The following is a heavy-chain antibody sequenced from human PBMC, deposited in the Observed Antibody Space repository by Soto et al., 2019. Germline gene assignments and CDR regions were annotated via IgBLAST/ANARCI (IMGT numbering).Heavy chain of an antibody. V-gene: IGHV4-59*11. J-gene: IGHJ4*03. Sequence: SETLSLTCFVSGDSITSHHWSWIRLFPGQGLEWIAYTSYTENTNYNPSLLSRVTISLVTCKNQLSLMLTSMTAADTAVYYCARDMHAGFTHYLDPWGQGTLVTVSS. D-gene: IGHD2-8*01. CDR1: GDSITSHH. CDR2: TSYTENT. CDR3: ARDMHAGFTHYLDP.